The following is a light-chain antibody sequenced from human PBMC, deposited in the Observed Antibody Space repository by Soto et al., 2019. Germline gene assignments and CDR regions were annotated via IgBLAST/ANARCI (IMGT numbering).Light chain of an antibody. CDR2: GTN. CDR3: VLYMGSGISV. V-gene: IGLV8-61*01. J-gene: IGLJ2*01. Sequence: QTVVTQEPSFSVSPGGTVTLTCGLNAGSVSTTYSPSWYQQTPGQAPRTLIYGTNARSSGVPDRFSGSILGNKAALTITGAQEDDESDYYCVLYMGSGISVFGGGTKLTVL. CDR1: AGSVSTTYS.